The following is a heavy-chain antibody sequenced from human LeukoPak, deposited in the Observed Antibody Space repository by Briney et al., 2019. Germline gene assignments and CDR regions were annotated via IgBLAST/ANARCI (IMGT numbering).Heavy chain of an antibody. V-gene: IGHV3-30*18. D-gene: IGHD2-15*01. Sequence: GGSLRLSCAASGFTFSSYGMHWDRQAPGKGLEWVAVISYDGSNKYYRDSVKGRFTISRDNSKDTLYLQMNSLRAEDTALYYCAKGGEICSGGSCSPGYWGQGTLVTVSS. CDR2: ISYDGSNK. CDR3: AKGGEICSGGSCSPGY. J-gene: IGHJ4*02. CDR1: GFTFSSYG.